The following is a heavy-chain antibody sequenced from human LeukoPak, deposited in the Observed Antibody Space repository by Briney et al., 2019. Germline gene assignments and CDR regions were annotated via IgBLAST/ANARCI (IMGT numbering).Heavy chain of an antibody. CDR2: INHSGST. CDR3: ARVYNWNWSWFDP. J-gene: IGHJ5*02. D-gene: IGHD1-7*01. Sequence: PSETLSLTCAVYGGSFSGYYWSWIRQPPGKGLEWIGEINHSGSTNYNPSLKSRVTISVDTSKNQFSLKLSSVTAADTAVYYCARVYNWNWSWFDPWGQGTLVTASS. CDR1: GGSFSGYY. V-gene: IGHV4-34*01.